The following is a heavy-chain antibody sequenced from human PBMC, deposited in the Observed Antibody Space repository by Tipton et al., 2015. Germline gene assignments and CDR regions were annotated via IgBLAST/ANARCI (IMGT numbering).Heavy chain of an antibody. CDR3: ARQHCYSTTCYAEFYYFDY. CDR1: GGSISSSSYY. CDR2: LYFSGST. J-gene: IGHJ4*02. D-gene: IGHD2-2*01. V-gene: IGHV4-39*01. Sequence: TLSLTCTVSGGSISSSSYYWAWIRQPPGKGLEWIGSLYFSGSTYHNPSLKSRVSIFVDTSKNQFSLMLSSVTAADTAVYYCARQHCYSTTCYAEFYYFDYWGQGSLVTVSS.